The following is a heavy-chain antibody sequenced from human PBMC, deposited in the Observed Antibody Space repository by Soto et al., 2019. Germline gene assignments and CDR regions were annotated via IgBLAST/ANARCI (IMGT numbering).Heavy chain of an antibody. CDR2: IYYTGST. J-gene: IGHJ5*02. CDR1: GDSISSSFYY. CDR3: TREQFAGVWS. V-gene: IGHV4-39*02. D-gene: IGHD3-16*01. Sequence: QLQLQESGPGLVKPSETLSLTCTVSGDSISSSFYYWGWVRQPPGKGLEWIGSIYYTGSTFYNPSLRSRLTLSVDTSKNQFSLMLTSVTAADTAVYYCTREQFAGVWSWGQGTLVTVSS.